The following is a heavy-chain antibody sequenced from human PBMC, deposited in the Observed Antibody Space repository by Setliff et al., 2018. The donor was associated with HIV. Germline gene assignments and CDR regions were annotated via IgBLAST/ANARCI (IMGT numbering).Heavy chain of an antibody. CDR2: INPDGSQK. J-gene: IGHJ4*02. V-gene: IGHV3-7*01. Sequence: GGSLRLSCAASGFTFRNHWMTWVRQAPGKELEWVANINPDGSQKFYADSVKGRFTISRDNTKNSLSLQMKNMRVDDTAVYYWAREGGMGLDDHWGQGTRVTVSS. CDR1: GFTFRNHW. CDR3: AREGGMGLDDH. D-gene: IGHD3-16*01.